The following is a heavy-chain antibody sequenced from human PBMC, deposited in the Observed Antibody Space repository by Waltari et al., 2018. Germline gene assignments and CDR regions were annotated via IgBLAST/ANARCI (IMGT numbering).Heavy chain of an antibody. D-gene: IGHD1-26*01. V-gene: IGHV3-53*02. Sequence: EVQVVETGGDLIQPGGSLRLSCAVSGFTVSYNYMNWVRQAPGNGLEWVSTIYSNGNTDYADSGKGRFTISTDAAKNTLYLQMNSLRDEDTAIYYCARMGRESYYYFDYWGQGTLVTVST. J-gene: IGHJ4*02. CDR1: GFTVSYNY. CDR3: ARMGRESYYYFDY. CDR2: IYSNGNT.